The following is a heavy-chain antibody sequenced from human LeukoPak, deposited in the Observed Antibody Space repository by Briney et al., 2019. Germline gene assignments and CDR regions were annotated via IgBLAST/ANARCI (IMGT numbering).Heavy chain of an antibody. Sequence: GGSLRLSCAASGFTFSDYYMSWVRQAPGKGLEWVGRIKSKTDGGTTDYAAPVKGRFTISRDDSKNTLYLQMNSLRAEDTAVYYCAKESPRFDYWGQGTLVTVSS. CDR1: GFTFSDYY. CDR3: AKESPRFDY. V-gene: IGHV3-15*01. J-gene: IGHJ4*02. CDR2: IKSKTDGGTT.